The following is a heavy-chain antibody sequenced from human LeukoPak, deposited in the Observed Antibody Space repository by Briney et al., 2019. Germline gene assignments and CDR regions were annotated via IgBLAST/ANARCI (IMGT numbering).Heavy chain of an antibody. CDR2: IYYSGST. CDR1: GGSISSSSYY. J-gene: IGHJ4*02. V-gene: IGHV4-39*07. D-gene: IGHD6-6*01. CDR3: ARDYRQLVYNHFDY. Sequence: PSETLSLTCTVSGGSISSSSYYWGWIRQPPGKGLEWIGSIYYSGSTYYNPSLKSRVTISVDTSKNQFSLKLSSVTAADTAVYYCARDYRQLVYNHFDYWGQGTLVTVSS.